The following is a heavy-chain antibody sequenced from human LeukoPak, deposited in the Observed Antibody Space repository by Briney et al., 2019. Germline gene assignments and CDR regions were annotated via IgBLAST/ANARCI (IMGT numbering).Heavy chain of an antibody. V-gene: IGHV1-2*02. CDR1: GYTFTGYY. Sequence: ASVKVSCKASGYTFTGYYMHWVRQAPGQGLEWMGWINPNSSGTNYAQKFQDRFTMTRDTSISTAYMELSRLRSDDTAVYYCARDLVSWHSSSSGYQYYYMDVWGKGTTVTVSS. D-gene: IGHD6-6*01. J-gene: IGHJ6*03. CDR3: ARDLVSWHSSSSGYQYYYMDV. CDR2: INPNSSGT.